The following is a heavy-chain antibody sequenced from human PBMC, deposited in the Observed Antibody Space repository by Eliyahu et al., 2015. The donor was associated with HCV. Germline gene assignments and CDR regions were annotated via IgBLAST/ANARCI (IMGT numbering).Heavy chain of an antibody. V-gene: IGHV1-18*01. D-gene: IGHD6-13*01. CDR3: ATQQGTRGLGFDY. J-gene: IGHJ4*02. CDR2: ISPYNGNT. CDR1: GYTFTRYD. Sequence: QIQLVQSGAEVKKPGASLKVSCKTSGYTFTRYDIYWVRQAPGQGLEWMGWISPYNGNTKYAQKLQGRVTMTTDTSTSTAYMELRSLRSDDTAVYYCATQQGTRGLGFDYWGQGTLVTVSS.